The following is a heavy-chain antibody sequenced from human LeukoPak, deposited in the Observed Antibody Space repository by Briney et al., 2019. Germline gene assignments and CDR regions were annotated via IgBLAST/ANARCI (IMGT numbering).Heavy chain of an antibody. J-gene: IGHJ4*02. V-gene: IGHV3-66*01. CDR3: ARSPYGDYARYDFDY. D-gene: IGHD4-17*01. CDR2: IYSGGST. CDR1: GFTVSSNY. Sequence: GGSLRLSCAASGFTVSSNYMSWVRQAPGKGLEWVSVIYSGGSTYYADSVKGRFTISRDNSKSTLYLQMNSLRAEDTAVYYCARSPYGDYARYDFDYWGQGTLVTVSS.